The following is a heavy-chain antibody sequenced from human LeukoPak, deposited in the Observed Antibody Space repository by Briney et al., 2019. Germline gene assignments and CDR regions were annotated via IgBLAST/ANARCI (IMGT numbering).Heavy chain of an antibody. CDR2: IYPGDSDT. J-gene: IGHJ4*02. V-gene: IGHV5-51*01. CDR3: ARWSHLTSSAEVDY. D-gene: IGHD2-2*01. Sequence: GESLKISCKGSGYSFTTYWMGWVRQMPGKGLEWMGIIYPGDSDTRYSPSFQGQVTISADKSINTAYLQWSSLKASDTAMYYCARWSHLTSSAEVDYWGQGTLVTVSS. CDR1: GYSFTTYW.